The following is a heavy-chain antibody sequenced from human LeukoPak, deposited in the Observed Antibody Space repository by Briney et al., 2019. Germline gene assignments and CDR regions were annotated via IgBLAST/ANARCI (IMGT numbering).Heavy chain of an antibody. CDR3: ARGRPGDYFDY. CDR1: GYTFTGYF. V-gene: IGHV1-2*02. D-gene: IGHD6-25*01. CDR2: INPNSGGT. Sequence: ASVTVSCMPSGYTFTGYFMHWVRPPPGQGLEGMGWINPNSGGTSYLQNFQGRVTMTRDTSISTAYMDLSRLRSDDTAVYYCARGRPGDYFDYWGQGTLVTVSS. J-gene: IGHJ4*02.